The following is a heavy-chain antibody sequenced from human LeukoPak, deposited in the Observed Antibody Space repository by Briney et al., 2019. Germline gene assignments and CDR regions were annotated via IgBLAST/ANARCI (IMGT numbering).Heavy chain of an antibody. V-gene: IGHV1-2*02. CDR1: GYTFTGYY. CDR3: ARVASTSPHY. Sequence: ASVKVSCKASGYTFTGYYMHWVRQAPGQGLEWMGWINPDSGGTNFAENFQGRATLTRDTSVNTAYMELSRLRFDDTAVYYCARVASTSPHYWGQGTLVTVSS. D-gene: IGHD2-2*01. J-gene: IGHJ4*02. CDR2: INPDSGGT.